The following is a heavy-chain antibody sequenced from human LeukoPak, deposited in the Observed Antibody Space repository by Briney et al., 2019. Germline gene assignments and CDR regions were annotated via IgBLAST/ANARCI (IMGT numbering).Heavy chain of an antibody. V-gene: IGHV3-23*01. CDR3: AKDLNLTYYYGSGSLSKDYYGMDV. J-gene: IGHJ6*02. Sequence: GGSLRLSCAASGFTFRSYEMNWVRQAPGKGLEWVSYISSSGGSIRYADSVKGRFTISRDNSKNTLYLQMNSLRAEDTAVYYCAKDLNLTYYYGSGSLSKDYYGMDVWGQGTTVTVSS. D-gene: IGHD3-10*01. CDR1: GFTFRSYE. CDR2: ISSSGGSI.